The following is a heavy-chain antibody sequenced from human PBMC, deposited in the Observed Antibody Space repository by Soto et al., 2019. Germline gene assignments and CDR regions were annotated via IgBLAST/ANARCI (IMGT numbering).Heavy chain of an antibody. J-gene: IGHJ3*02. V-gene: IGHV3-21*01. Sequence: PGESLKISCAASGFTFSSYSMNWVRQAPGKGLEWVSSISSSSSYIYYADSVKGRFTISRDNAKNSLYLQMNSLRAEDTAVYYCARVSGVGGATFDAFDIWGQGTMVTVSS. CDR2: ISSSSSYI. CDR3: ARVSGVGGATFDAFDI. D-gene: IGHD1-26*01. CDR1: GFTFSSYS.